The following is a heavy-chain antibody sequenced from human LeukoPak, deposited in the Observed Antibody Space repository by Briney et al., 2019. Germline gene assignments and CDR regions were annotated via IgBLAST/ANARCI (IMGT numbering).Heavy chain of an antibody. CDR1: GFTFSSYS. Sequence: GGSLRLSCAASGFTFSSYSMNWVRQAPGKGLEWVSSISSSSSYIYYADSVKGRFTISRDNAKNPLYLQMNSLRAEDTAVYYCARGGSIAAEGEDGFDPWGQGTLVTVSS. D-gene: IGHD6-13*01. CDR3: ARGGSIAAEGEDGFDP. V-gene: IGHV3-21*01. CDR2: ISSSSSYI. J-gene: IGHJ5*02.